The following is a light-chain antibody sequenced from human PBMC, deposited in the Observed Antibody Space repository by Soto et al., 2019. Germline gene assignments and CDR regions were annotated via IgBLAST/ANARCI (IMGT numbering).Light chain of an antibody. CDR3: QQYNDWPRT. CDR1: QSVSSN. J-gene: IGKJ1*01. Sequence: EIVLTQSPGTLSLSPGERATLSCRASQSVSSNLAWYQQKPGQAPRLLIYGASTRATGIPARFSGSGSGTEFTLTISSLQSEDFAVYYSQQYNDWPRTFGQGTKVDIK. CDR2: GAS. V-gene: IGKV3-15*01.